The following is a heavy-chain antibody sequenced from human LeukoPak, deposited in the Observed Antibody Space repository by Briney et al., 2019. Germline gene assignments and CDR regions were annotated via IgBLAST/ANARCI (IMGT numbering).Heavy chain of an antibody. D-gene: IGHD2-15*01. J-gene: IGHJ6*03. V-gene: IGHV1-24*01. Sequence: ASVKVSCKVSGYTLTELSMHWVRQAPGKGREWMGGFDPEVGKTIYAQKFQGRVTMTEDTSTDTAYMELSSLRSEDTAVYYCATRYCSGGSCPNYYYYYINVWGKGTTVTISS. CDR2: FDPEVGKT. CDR3: ATRYCSGGSCPNYYYYYINV. CDR1: GYTLTELS.